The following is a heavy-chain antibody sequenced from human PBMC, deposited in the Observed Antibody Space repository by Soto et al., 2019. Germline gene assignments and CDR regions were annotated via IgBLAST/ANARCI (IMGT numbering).Heavy chain of an antibody. CDR2: ISGGST. J-gene: IGHJ4*02. D-gene: IGHD1-26*01. CDR1: GFTFSSYA. Sequence: EVQLLESGGGLVQPGGSLRLSCAASGFTFSSYAMTWVRQAPGKGLEWVSTISGGSTYYADSVKGRFTSSRDNSKNTLYLQMNSLRDEDTAIYYCARRSGSSDYWGQGTLVTVSS. V-gene: IGHV3-23*01. CDR3: ARRSGSSDY.